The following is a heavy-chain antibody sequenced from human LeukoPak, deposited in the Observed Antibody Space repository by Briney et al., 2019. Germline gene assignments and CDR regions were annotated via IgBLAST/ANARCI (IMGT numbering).Heavy chain of an antibody. V-gene: IGHV3-23*01. J-gene: IGHJ4*02. CDR1: GFTFSSYA. Sequence: GGSLRLSCAASGFTFSSYAMSWVRQAPGKGLEWVSAISGSGGSTYYADSVKGRFTISRGNSKNTLYLQMNSLRAEDTAVYYCAKDQGARITMVRGVSFDYWGQGTLVTVSS. D-gene: IGHD3-10*01. CDR2: ISGSGGST. CDR3: AKDQGARITMVRGVSFDY.